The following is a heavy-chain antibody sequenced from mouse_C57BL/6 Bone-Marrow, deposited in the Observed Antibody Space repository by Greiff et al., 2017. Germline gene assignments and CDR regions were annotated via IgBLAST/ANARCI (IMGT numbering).Heavy chain of an antibody. J-gene: IGHJ1*03. CDR1: GFNIKDYY. CDR2: IDPEDGET. V-gene: IGHV14-2*01. Sequence: VHVKQSGAELVKPGASVKLSCTASGFNIKDYYMHWVKQRTEQGLEWIGRIDPEDGETKYAPKFPGKATITADTSSNTAYLQLSSLTSEDTAVYYCARGNSKGYFDVWGTGTTVTVSS. CDR3: ARGNSKGYFDV. D-gene: IGHD2-5*01.